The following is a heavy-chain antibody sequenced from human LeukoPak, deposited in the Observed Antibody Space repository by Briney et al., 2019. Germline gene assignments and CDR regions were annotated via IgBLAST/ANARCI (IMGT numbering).Heavy chain of an antibody. CDR2: NSGGST. D-gene: IGHD6-19*01. CDR3: AKDLGSSGWYIDY. CDR1: GFTLSSYA. J-gene: IGHJ4*02. Sequence: GGSLRLSCAASGFTLSSYAVYWVRQAPGRGLEWVSSNSGGSTYYADSVKGRFTISRDNSKNTLYLQMNSLRAEDTAVYYCAKDLGSSGWYIDYWGQGTLVTVSS. V-gene: IGHV3-23*01.